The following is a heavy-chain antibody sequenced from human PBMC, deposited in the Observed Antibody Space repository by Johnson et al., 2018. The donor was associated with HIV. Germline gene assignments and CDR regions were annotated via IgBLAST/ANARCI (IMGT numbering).Heavy chain of an antibody. V-gene: IGHV3-11*04. CDR3: ARSKDCSGGSCPDAFDI. Sequence: GLVKPGGSLRLSCVASGFTFSDYYMTWVRQAPGKGLEWVSYISSSGSTIYSADSVKGRFTISRDNAKNSLYLQMNSLRAEDTAVYYCARSKDCSGGSCPDAFDIWGQGTMLIVSS. CDR2: ISSSGSTI. J-gene: IGHJ3*02. D-gene: IGHD2-15*01. CDR1: GFTFSDYY.